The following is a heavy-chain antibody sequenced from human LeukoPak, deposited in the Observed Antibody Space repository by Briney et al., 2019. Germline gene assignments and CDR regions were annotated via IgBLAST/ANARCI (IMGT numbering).Heavy chain of an antibody. Sequence: GGSLGLSCAASGSTFSSYSMNWIRQAPGKGLEWVSSISSSSSYIYYADSVKGRFTISRDNAKNSLYPQMNSLRAEDTAVYYCARDADYDLYYYGMDVWGQGTTVTVSS. D-gene: IGHD3-3*01. J-gene: IGHJ6*02. CDR2: ISSSSSYI. CDR1: GSTFSSYS. CDR3: ARDADYDLYYYGMDV. V-gene: IGHV3-21*01.